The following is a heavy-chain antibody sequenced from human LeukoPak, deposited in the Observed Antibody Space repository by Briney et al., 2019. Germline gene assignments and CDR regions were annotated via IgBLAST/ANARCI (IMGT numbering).Heavy chain of an antibody. D-gene: IGHD5-12*01. V-gene: IGHV3-49*03. CDR3: TRFDSGYYFDY. J-gene: IGHJ4*02. Sequence: PGGSLRLSCSASGFTFGDYAMSWFRQAPGKGLEWVGFIRSKAYGGTTEYASCVKGRFTISRDDSKSIAYLQMNSLKTEDTVVYYCTRFDSGYYFDYWGQGTLVTVSS. CDR1: GFTFGDYA. CDR2: IRSKAYGGTT.